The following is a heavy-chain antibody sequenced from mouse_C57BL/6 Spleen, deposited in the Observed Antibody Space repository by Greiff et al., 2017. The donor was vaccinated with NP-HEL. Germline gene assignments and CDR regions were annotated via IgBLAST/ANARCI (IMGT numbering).Heavy chain of an antibody. J-gene: IGHJ4*01. CDR2: REPETGGT. D-gene: IGHD2-3*01. CDR3: TRRRGYDGYSYYAMDY. CDR1: GYTFTDYE. Sequence: QVQLQQSGAELVRPGASVTLSCKASGYTFTDYEMHWVKQTPVHGLEWSGAREPETGGTAYNQKFKGKAILTADKSSSTAYMELRSLTSEDSAVYYCTRRRGYDGYSYYAMDYWGQGTSVTVSS. V-gene: IGHV1-15*01.